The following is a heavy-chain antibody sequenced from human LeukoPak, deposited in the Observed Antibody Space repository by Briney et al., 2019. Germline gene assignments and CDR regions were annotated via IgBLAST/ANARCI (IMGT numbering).Heavy chain of an antibody. CDR3: AKVGRKIVSLYYFDY. J-gene: IGHJ4*02. Sequence: GGSLRLSCAASGFTFSSYAMSWVRQAPGKGLEWVSAISGSGGSTYYADSVKGRFTISRDNSKNTLYLQMNSLRAEDTAVYYCAKVGRKIVSLYYFDYWGQGTLVTVSS. CDR1: GFTFSSYA. V-gene: IGHV3-23*01. D-gene: IGHD1-26*01. CDR2: ISGSGGST.